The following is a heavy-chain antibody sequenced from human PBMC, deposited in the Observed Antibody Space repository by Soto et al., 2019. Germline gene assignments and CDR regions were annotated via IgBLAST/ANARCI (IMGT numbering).Heavy chain of an antibody. V-gene: IGHV1-18*04. CDR2: ISAYNGNT. Sequence: QVQLVQSGAEVKKPGASVKVSCKASGYTFTSYGISWVRQAPGQGLEWMGWISAYNGNTNYAQKLQGRVTMTTDTSPSIAYMELRSLRSDATAVYYCARDTYYYDSSCYYYPSEIWGQGTLVTVSS. D-gene: IGHD3-22*01. CDR1: GYTFTSYG. J-gene: IGHJ4*02. CDR3: ARDTYYYDSSCYYYPSEI.